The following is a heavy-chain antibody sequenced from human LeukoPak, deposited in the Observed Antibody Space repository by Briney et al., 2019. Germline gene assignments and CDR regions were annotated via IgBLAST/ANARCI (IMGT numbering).Heavy chain of an antibody. CDR1: GFTFSSYA. V-gene: IGHV3-23*01. J-gene: IGHJ4*02. D-gene: IGHD6-19*01. CDR3: ARDGLAVSGIGCY. CDR2: ISRSGDST. Sequence: GGSLRLSCAASGFTFSSYAMSWVRQAPGKGLEWVSAISRSGDSTYYADSVKGRFTISRDNSRSTVYLQMYSLRADDTAVYYCARDGLAVSGIGCYCGQGTLVTVSS.